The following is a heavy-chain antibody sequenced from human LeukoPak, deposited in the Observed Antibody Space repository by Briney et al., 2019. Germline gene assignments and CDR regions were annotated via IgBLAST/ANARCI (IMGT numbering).Heavy chain of an antibody. CDR3: ARERYYDYVRGSYRFFDY. J-gene: IGHJ4*02. D-gene: IGHD3-16*02. CDR2: ISSSGSTI. V-gene: IGHV3-11*01. CDR1: GFTFSDYY. Sequence: GGSLRLSCAASGFTFSDYYMSWIRQAPGKGLEWVSYISSSGSTIYYADSVKGRFTISRDNAKNSLYLQMNSLRAEDTAVYYCARERYYDYVRGSYRFFDYWGQGTLVTVSS.